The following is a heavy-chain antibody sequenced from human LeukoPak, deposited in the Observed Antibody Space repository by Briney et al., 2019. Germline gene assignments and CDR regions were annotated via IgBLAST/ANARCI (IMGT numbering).Heavy chain of an antibody. CDR2: ISGSGGST. D-gene: IGHD2-2*01. CDR3: AKRWRTPGYCSSTSCPIFDY. J-gene: IGHJ4*02. Sequence: GGSLRLSCAASGFTFSSYAMSWVRQAPGKGLEWVSAISGSGGSTYYADSVKGRFTISRDNSKNTLYLQMNSLRAEGTAVYYCAKRWRTPGYCSSTSCPIFDYWGQGTLVTVSS. V-gene: IGHV3-23*01. CDR1: GFTFSSYA.